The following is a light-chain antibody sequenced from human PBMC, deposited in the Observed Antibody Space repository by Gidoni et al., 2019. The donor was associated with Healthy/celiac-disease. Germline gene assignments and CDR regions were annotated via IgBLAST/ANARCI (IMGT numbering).Light chain of an antibody. CDR1: QSVSSSY. CDR2: GAS. V-gene: IGKV3-20*01. Sequence: EIVLTQSPGTLSLSPGERATLSCRASQSVSSSYLAWYQQKPGQAPRLLIYGASSRATGIPDRFSVSGSGTDFTLTISRLEPEDFAVYYCQQYGSSPFYTFXQXTKLXIK. J-gene: IGKJ2*01. CDR3: QQYGSSPFYT.